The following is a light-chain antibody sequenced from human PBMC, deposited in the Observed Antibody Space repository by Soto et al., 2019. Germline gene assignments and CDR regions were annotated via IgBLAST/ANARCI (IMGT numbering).Light chain of an antibody. CDR2: GAS. J-gene: IGKJ5*01. CDR3: QQRSDWPPIT. Sequence: EIVLTQSPGTLSLSPGERATLSCRASQSVSSSYLAWYQQKPGQAPRLLIYGASTRAAGIPARFGGSGSGTDFTLTINSLEPEDFAVYYCQQRSDWPPITFGQGTRLDIK. CDR1: QSVSSSY. V-gene: IGKV3D-20*02.